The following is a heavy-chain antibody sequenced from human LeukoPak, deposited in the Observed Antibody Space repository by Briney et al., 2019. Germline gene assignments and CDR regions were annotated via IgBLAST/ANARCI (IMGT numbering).Heavy chain of an antibody. CDR3: ARAMIVMVRHDAFDI. Sequence: SETLSLTCAVYGGSFSGYYWSWIRQPPGKGLEWIGEINHSGSTNYNPSLKSRVTISVDTSKNQFSLKLSSVTAADTAVYYCARAMIVMVRHDAFDIWGQGTMVTVSS. CDR2: INHSGST. J-gene: IGHJ3*02. D-gene: IGHD3-22*01. V-gene: IGHV4-34*01. CDR1: GGSFSGYY.